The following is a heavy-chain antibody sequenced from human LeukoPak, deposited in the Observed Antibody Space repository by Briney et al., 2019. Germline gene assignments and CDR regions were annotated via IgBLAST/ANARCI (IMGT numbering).Heavy chain of an antibody. J-gene: IGHJ4*02. CDR2: ISGSGGST. CDR1: GFTFSSYV. Sequence: GRSLRLSCAASGFTFSSYVMHWVRQAPGKGLERVSAISGSGGSTYYADSVKGRFTISRDNSKNTLYLQMNSLRAEDTAVYYCAKGIAVAGTTPVTLPQPFDYWGQGTLVTVSS. D-gene: IGHD6-19*01. CDR3: AKGIAVAGTTPVTLPQPFDY. V-gene: IGHV3-23*01.